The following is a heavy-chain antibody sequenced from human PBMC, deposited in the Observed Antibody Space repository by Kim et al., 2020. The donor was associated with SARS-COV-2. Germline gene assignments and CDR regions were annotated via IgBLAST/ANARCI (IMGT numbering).Heavy chain of an antibody. Sequence: FQGRVTITADKSTSTAYMELSSLRSEDTAVYYCARPGIAAAGTPSPFDYWGQGTLVTVSS. J-gene: IGHJ4*02. V-gene: IGHV1-69*02. D-gene: IGHD6-13*01. CDR3: ARPGIAAAGTPSPFDY.